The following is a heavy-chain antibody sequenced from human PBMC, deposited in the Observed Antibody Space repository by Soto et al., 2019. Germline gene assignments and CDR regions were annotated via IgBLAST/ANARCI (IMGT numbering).Heavy chain of an antibody. CDR2: ISGSGVTT. CDR3: AKADGEQWLIPHLDN. J-gene: IGHJ1*01. V-gene: IGHV3-23*01. Sequence: GGSLRLSCAASDSTFSTYAMNWVRQAPGKGLEWVSAISGSGVTTYYAESVKGRFTISRDNSKNTLFLQMNSLRAEDTAEYYCAKADGEQWLIPHLDNWGQGTQVTVSS. CDR1: DSTFSTYA. D-gene: IGHD6-19*01.